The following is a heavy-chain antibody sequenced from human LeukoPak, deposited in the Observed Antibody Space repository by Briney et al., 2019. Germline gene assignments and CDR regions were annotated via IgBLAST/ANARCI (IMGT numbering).Heavy chain of an antibody. CDR2: IYTSGST. V-gene: IGHV4-4*09. Sequence: SETLSLTCTDSGGSISSYYWSWIRQPPGKGLERIGYIYTSGSTNYNPSLKSRVNISVDTSKNQFSLKLSSVTAADTAVYYCARQSPQAGPRSHYYDMDVWGKGTTVTVSS. J-gene: IGHJ6*03. CDR1: GGSISSYY. D-gene: IGHD6-19*01. CDR3: ARQSPQAGPRSHYYDMDV.